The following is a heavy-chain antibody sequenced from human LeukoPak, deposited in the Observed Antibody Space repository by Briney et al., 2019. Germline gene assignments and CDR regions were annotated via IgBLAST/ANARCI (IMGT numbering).Heavy chain of an antibody. CDR1: GGTFSSYA. CDR3: ARARVVIAATPSWFDP. V-gene: IGHV1-69*13. CDR2: IIPIFGTA. Sequence: SVKVSCKASGGTFSSYAISWVRQAPGQGLEWMGGIIPIFGTANYAQKFQGRVTITADESTSTAYMELSSLRSEDTAVYYCARARVVIAATPSWFDPWGQGTLVTVSS. J-gene: IGHJ5*02. D-gene: IGHD2-15*01.